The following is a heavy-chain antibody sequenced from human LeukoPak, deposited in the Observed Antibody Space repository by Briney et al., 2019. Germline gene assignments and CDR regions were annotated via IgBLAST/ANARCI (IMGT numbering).Heavy chain of an antibody. D-gene: IGHD6-25*01. V-gene: IGHV3-21*01. CDR1: GFTFSSYS. Sequence: GGSLRLSCAASGFTFSSYSMNWVRQAPGKGLEWVSSISSSSSYIYYADSVKGRFTISRDNAKNSLHLQMNSLGAEDTAVYYCARERPGSASAFDSWGQGTLVTVSS. CDR3: ARERPGSASAFDS. J-gene: IGHJ4*02. CDR2: ISSSSSYI.